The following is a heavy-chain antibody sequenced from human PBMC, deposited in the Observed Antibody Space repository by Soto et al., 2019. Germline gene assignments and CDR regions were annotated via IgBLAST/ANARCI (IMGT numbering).Heavy chain of an antibody. CDR1: GYTFTGYY. Sequence: QVQLVQSGAEVKKPGASVKVSCKASGYTFTGYYMHWVRQAPGQGLEWMGWINPNSGGTNYAQKFQGWVNMTRDTSISTAYMELSRLRSDDTAVYYCARGDSSNLHEYYYYYMDVWGKGTTVTVSS. V-gene: IGHV1-2*04. J-gene: IGHJ6*03. CDR2: INPNSGGT. D-gene: IGHD6-13*01. CDR3: ARGDSSNLHEYYYYYMDV.